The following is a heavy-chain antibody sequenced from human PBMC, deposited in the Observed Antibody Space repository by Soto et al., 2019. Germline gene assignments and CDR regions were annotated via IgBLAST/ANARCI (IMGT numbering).Heavy chain of an antibody. Sequence: SETLSLTCTVSGGSISSSSYYWGWIRQPPGKGLEWIGSIYYSGSTYYNPSLKSRVTISVDTSKNQFSLKLSSVTAADTAVYYCAFAFYYYDSSGYYYRGDFDYWGQGTLVTVSS. CDR3: AFAFYYYDSSGYYYRGDFDY. J-gene: IGHJ4*02. D-gene: IGHD3-22*01. CDR1: GGSISSSSYY. CDR2: IYYSGST. V-gene: IGHV4-39*01.